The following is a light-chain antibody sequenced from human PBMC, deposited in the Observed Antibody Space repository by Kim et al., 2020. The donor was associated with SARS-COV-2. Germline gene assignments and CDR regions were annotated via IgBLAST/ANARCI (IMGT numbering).Light chain of an antibody. V-gene: IGLV1-36*01. Sequence: RQMLPIYVPSSGSNIGITAINWYQQRPGKAHILLIYYNDLLLSGVSDRFSGSKAGTAASLAIIGLQSEDEADYSCAAWDDSLNGWVFGGGTKLTFL. CDR3: AAWDDSLNGWV. CDR2: YND. J-gene: IGLJ3*02. CDR1: GSNIGITA.